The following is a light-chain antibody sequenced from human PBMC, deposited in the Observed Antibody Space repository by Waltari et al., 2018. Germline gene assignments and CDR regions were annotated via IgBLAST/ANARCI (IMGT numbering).Light chain of an antibody. CDR1: SSDVGGYNY. CDR3: SSYAGSNNLV. V-gene: IGLV2-8*01. CDR2: EVS. J-gene: IGLJ2*01. Sequence: QSALTQHPSASGSPGQPVSISCTGTSSDVGGYNYVPWYQQHPGTAPKLMIYEVSKRPSGVPDRFSGSKSGNTASLTVSGLQAEDEADYYCSSYAGSNNLVFGGGTKLTVL.